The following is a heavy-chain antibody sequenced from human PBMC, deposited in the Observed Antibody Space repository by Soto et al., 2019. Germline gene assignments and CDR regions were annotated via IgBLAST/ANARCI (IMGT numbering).Heavy chain of an antibody. J-gene: IGHJ4*02. CDR2: IYYSGST. CDR3: AGGRQWLAFDY. Sequence: TSEPLSAACPVSGASISSCYWSCIRQPPGKGLEWIGYIYYSGSTNYNPSLRSRVTIAEDTSRNQVSLKLSSMTAADTAVYYCAGGRQWLAFDYWGQGALVTVSS. D-gene: IGHD6-19*01. V-gene: IGHV4-59*03. CDR1: GASISSCY.